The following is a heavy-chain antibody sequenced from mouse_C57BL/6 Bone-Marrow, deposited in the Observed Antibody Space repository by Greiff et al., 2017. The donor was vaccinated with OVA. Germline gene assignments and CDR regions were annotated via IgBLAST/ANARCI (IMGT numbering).Heavy chain of an antibody. Sequence: EVKLVESGAGLVKPGGSLKLSCAASGFTFSSYAMSWVRQTPEKRLEWVAYISSGGDYIYYADTVKGRFTISRDNARNTLYLQMSSLKSEDTAMYYCTRSAFDPLAMDYWGQGTSVTVSS. J-gene: IGHJ4*01. V-gene: IGHV5-9-1*02. CDR1: GFTFSSYA. CDR3: TRSAFDPLAMDY. CDR2: ISSGGDYI.